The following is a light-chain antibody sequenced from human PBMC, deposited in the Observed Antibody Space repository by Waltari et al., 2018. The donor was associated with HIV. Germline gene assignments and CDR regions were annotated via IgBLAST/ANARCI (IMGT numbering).Light chain of an antibody. CDR1: SGSIASNY. J-gene: IGLJ3*02. V-gene: IGLV6-57*03. Sequence: NFMMTQPHSVSESPGTTVTISCTRSSGSIASNYVQWYQQRPGSAPSTGICEDNQRPSGVPDRFSGSIDSSSNSASLTISGLRTEDEADYYCQCYHNNSWVFGGGTRLTVL. CDR2: EDN. CDR3: QCYHNNSWV.